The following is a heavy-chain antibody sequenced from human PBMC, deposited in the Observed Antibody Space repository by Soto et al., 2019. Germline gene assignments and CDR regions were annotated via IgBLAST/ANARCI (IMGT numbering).Heavy chain of an antibody. CDR3: ARQGSKDYFDY. CDR1: GGSISSSTYL. Sequence: SETLSLTCTVSGGSISSSTYLWGWIRQPPGKGLEWIGSIYYSGSTYYNPSLKSRVAISVDTSKNQFSLKLSSVTAADTAVYYCARQGSKDYFDYWGKGTLVTVSS. V-gene: IGHV4-39*01. CDR2: IYYSGST. J-gene: IGHJ4*02.